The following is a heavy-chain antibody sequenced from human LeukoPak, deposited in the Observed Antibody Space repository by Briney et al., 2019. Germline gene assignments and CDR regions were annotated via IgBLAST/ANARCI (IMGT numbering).Heavy chain of an antibody. J-gene: IGHJ3*02. V-gene: IGHV1-2*02. CDR2: INPNSGGT. Sequence: ASVKVSCKASGYTFTSYGISWVRQAPGQGLEWMGWINPNSGGTNYAQKFQGRVTMTRDTSISTAYMELSRLRSDDTAVYYCARDRIYSYATGYDAFDIWGQGTMVTVSS. CDR3: ARDRIYSYATGYDAFDI. CDR1: GYTFTSYG. D-gene: IGHD5-18*01.